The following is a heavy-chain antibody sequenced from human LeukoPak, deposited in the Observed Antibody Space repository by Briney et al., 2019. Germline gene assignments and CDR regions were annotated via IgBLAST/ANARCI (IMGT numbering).Heavy chain of an antibody. D-gene: IGHD2-15*01. CDR1: GYTFTSYA. V-gene: IGHV1-2*02. J-gene: IGHJ6*03. CDR3: ARELGLGCSGGSCKPYYYYMDV. CDR2: INPNSGGT. Sequence: ASVKVSCKASGYTFTSYAISWVRQAPGQGLEWMGWINPNSGGTNYAQKFQGRVTMTRDTSISTAYMELSRLRSDDTAVYYCARELGLGCSGGSCKPYYYYMDVWGKGTTVTVSS.